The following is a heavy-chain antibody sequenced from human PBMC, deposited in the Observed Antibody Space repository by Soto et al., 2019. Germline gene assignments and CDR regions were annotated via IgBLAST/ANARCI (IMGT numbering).Heavy chain of an antibody. V-gene: IGHV3-21*04. J-gene: IGHJ5*02. D-gene: IGHD3-10*01. CDR1: GFAFSSFT. CDR3: ARGGRARSGSYYALDP. Sequence: EVQLVESGGGLVKPGGSLRLSCAASGFAFSSFTMNWVRQAPGKGLQWVSSISSTGDYIYYADSLKGRFTISRDNAKNSLYLQMNNLRAEDTAVYYCARGGRARSGSYYALDPWGQGTPVTVSS. CDR2: ISSTGDYI.